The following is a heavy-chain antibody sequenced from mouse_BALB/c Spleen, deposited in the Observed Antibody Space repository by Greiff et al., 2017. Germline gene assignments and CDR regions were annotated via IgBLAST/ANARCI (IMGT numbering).Heavy chain of an antibody. Sequence: VHLVESGAELMKPGASVKISCKATGYTFSSYWIEWVKQRPGHGLEWIGEILPGSGSTNYNEKFKGKATFTADTSSNTAYMQLSSLTSEDSAVYYCASRGRYDSWFAYWGQGTLVTVSA. CDR3: ASRGRYDSWFAY. D-gene: IGHD2-14*01. CDR2: ILPGSGST. CDR1: GYTFSSYW. V-gene: IGHV1-9*01. J-gene: IGHJ3*01.